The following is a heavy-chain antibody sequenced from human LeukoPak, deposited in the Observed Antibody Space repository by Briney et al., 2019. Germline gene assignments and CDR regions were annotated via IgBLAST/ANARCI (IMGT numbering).Heavy chain of an antibody. CDR3: ARVEHDSSGWNYQIDY. CDR2: IYYSGST. V-gene: IGHV4-38-2*02. CDR1: GYSISSGYY. J-gene: IGHJ4*02. Sequence: PSETLSLTCTVPGYSISSGYYWGWIRQPPGKGLEWIGYIYYSGSTNYNPSLKSRVTISVDTSKNQFSLKLSSVTAADTAVYYCARVEHDSSGWNYQIDYWGQGTLVTVSS. D-gene: IGHD3-22*01.